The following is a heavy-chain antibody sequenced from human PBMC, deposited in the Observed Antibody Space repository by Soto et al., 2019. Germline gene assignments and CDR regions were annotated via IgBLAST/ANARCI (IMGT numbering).Heavy chain of an antibody. CDR3: ARVSGIGYYSWSGRWFDP. CDR1: GGSFSGYY. CDR2: INHSGST. D-gene: IGHD3-22*01. V-gene: IGHV4-34*01. Sequence: SETLSLTCAVYGGSFSGYYWSWIRQPPGKGLEWIGEINHSGSTNYNPSLKSRVTISVETSKNQFSLELSSVTAADTAVYYCARVSGIGYYSWSGRWFDPWGQGTLVTVSS. J-gene: IGHJ5*02.